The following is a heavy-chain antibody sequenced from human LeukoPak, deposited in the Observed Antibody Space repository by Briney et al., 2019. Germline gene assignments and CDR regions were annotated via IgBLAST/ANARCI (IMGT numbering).Heavy chain of an antibody. V-gene: IGHV3-15*01. Sequence: GGSLRLSCAASGFTFSNAWMSWVRQAPGKGLEWVGRIKSKTDGGTTDYAAPVKGRFTISRDDSKNTLYLQMNSLKTEDTAVYYCARGGFDSPGYFDYWGQGTLVTVSS. CDR3: ARGGFDSPGYFDY. CDR2: IKSKTDGGTT. J-gene: IGHJ4*02. CDR1: GFTFSNAW. D-gene: IGHD5-12*01.